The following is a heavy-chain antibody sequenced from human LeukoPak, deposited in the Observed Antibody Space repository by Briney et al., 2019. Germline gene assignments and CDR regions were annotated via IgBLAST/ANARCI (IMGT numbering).Heavy chain of an antibody. CDR3: AKYAKVGPVAPGLDY. V-gene: IGHV4-4*07. Sequence: PSETLSLTCTFSDGSISSYYWRWIRQPAGKGLEWIGRIYTSGSTNYNPSLKSRVTISIDTSRNQFSLALTSVTAADTAVYYCAKYAKVGPVAPGLDYWGRGALVTVSS. J-gene: IGHJ4*01. D-gene: IGHD6-19*01. CDR2: IYTSGST. CDR1: DGSISSYY.